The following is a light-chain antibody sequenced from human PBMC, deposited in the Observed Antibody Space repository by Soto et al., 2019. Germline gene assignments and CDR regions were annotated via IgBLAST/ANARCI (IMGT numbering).Light chain of an antibody. J-gene: IGKJ2*01. CDR3: QQYYNWPRT. Sequence: EMVMTQSPATLSVSPGDGATLSCRASQSVGSNLAWFQQKPGQAPRLLIYGASTRATGIPARFSGSGSGTEFPLTISSLQSEDFAVYYCQQYYNWPRTFGQGTKLEIK. V-gene: IGKV3-15*01. CDR1: QSVGSN. CDR2: GAS.